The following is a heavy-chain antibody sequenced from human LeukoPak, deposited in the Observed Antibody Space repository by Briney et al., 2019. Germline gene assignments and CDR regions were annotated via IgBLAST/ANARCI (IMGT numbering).Heavy chain of an antibody. D-gene: IGHD4-11*01. Sequence: GGSLRLSCAASGFTFSHYAFHWVRQAPGKGLEWVAVICSDGSNQYYGNSVKGRFIIYRDDSQKTVYLQMNSLRAEDTAVYYCARDAQRGFDYSNALKYWGQGSLVTVSS. CDR3: ARDAQRGFDYSNALKY. CDR1: GFTFSHYA. CDR2: ICSDGSNQ. J-gene: IGHJ4*02. V-gene: IGHV3-33*01.